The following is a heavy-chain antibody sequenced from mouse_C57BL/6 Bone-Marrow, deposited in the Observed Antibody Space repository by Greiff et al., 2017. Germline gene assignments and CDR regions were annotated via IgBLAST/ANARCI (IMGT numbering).Heavy chain of an antibody. CDR1: GFNIKDDY. V-gene: IGHV14-4*01. J-gene: IGHJ4*01. D-gene: IGHD1-1*01. CDR2: IDPENGDT. CDR3: TTVVEDAIDY. Sequence: DVKLQEPGAELVRPGASVKLSCTASGFNIKDDYLHWVKQRPEQGLEWIGWIDPENGDTEYASKFQGKATITADTSSSTAYLQLSSLTSEDTAVYYCTTVVEDAIDYWGQGTLVTVSS.